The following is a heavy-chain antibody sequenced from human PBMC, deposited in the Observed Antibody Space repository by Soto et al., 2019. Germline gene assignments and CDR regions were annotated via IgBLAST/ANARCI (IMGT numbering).Heavy chain of an antibody. CDR1: GFTFRSYA. J-gene: IGHJ3*02. CDR2: ISGSGGST. Sequence: EVQLLESGGGLVQPGGSLRLSCAASGFTFRSYAMSWVRQAPGKGLEWVSAISGSGGSTYYADSGKGGFTISTDNSKNTLYLQMNTLSAKDTAVYYCANAPSTLVNPGDAFDIWGQGTMVTVSS. V-gene: IGHV3-23*01. CDR3: ANAPSTLVNPGDAFDI. D-gene: IGHD2-2*01.